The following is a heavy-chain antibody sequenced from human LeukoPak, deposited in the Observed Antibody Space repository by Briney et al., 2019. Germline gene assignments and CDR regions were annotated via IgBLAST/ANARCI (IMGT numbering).Heavy chain of an antibody. CDR1: GGSFSGYY. V-gene: IGHV4-34*01. CDR3: ERYGVKYYYGSGSYYKPPDYYYMDV. Sequence: PSETLSLTCAVYGGSFSGYYWSWIRQPPGKGLEWIGEINHSGSTNYNPSLKSRVTISVDTSKDQFSLKLSSVTAADTAVYYCERYGVKYYYGSGSYYKPPDYYYMDVWGKGTTVTISS. CDR2: INHSGST. D-gene: IGHD3-10*01. J-gene: IGHJ6*03.